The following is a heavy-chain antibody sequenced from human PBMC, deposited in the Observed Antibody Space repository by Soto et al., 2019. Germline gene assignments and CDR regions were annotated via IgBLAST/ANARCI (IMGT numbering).Heavy chain of an antibody. CDR3: AGDGYCSGGSCSISYYYYMDV. D-gene: IGHD2-15*01. J-gene: IGHJ6*03. V-gene: IGHV4-39*02. CDR2: IYYSGST. CDR1: GGSISSSSYY. Sequence: SETLSLTCTVSGGSISSSSYYWGWIRQPPGKGLEWIGSIYYSGSTYYNPSLKSRVTISVDTSKNQFSLKLSSVTAADTAVYYCAGDGYCSGGSCSISYYYYMDVWGKGTTVTVSS.